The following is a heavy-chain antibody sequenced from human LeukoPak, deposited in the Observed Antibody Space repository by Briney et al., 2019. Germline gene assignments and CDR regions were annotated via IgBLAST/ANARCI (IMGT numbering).Heavy chain of an antibody. CDR3: AKLSTSSGYYYYMDV. D-gene: IGHD3-16*02. Sequence: GGSLRLSCAASGFTFSSYGMHWVRQAAGKGLEWVAFIRYDGSNKYYADSVKGRFTISRDNSKNTLYLQMNSLRAEDTAVYYCAKLSTSSGYYYYMDVWGKGTTVTVSS. CDR2: IRYDGSNK. CDR1: GFTFSSYG. J-gene: IGHJ6*03. V-gene: IGHV3-30*02.